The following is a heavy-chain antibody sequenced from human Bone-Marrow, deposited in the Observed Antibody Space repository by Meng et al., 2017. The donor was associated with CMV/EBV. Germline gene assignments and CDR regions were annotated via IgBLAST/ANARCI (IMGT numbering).Heavy chain of an antibody. V-gene: IGHV5-51*01. CDR1: GYSFTSYW. Sequence: GESLKISCKGSGYSFTSYWIGWVRQMPGKGLEWMGIIYPGDSDTRYSPSFQGQVTISADRSISTAYLQWSSLKASDTAIYYCARRDIKSSNPGYFEFWGQGTLVTVYS. CDR2: IYPGDSDT. D-gene: IGHD2-15*01. J-gene: IGHJ4*02. CDR3: ARRDIKSSNPGYFEF.